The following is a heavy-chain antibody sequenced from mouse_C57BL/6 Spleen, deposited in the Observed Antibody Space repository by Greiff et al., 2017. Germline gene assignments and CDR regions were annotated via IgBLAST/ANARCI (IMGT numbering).Heavy chain of an antibody. CDR1: GFTFSDYY. D-gene: IGHD1-1*02. Sequence: EVQLVESGGGLVQPGGSLKLSCAASGFTFSDYYMYWVRQTPEKRLEWVAYISNGGGSTYYPDTVKGRFTISRDNAKNTLYLQMSRLNSEDTAMYYCARRGGFDVWGQGTTLTVSS. V-gene: IGHV5-12*01. CDR3: ARRGGFDV. CDR2: ISNGGGST. J-gene: IGHJ2*01.